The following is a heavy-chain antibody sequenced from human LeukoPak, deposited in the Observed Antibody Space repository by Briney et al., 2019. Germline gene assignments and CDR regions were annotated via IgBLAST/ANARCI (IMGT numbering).Heavy chain of an antibody. CDR3: ARFTGYSSGRDY. CDR1: GYTFTGYY. CDR2: INPNSGGT. Sequence: ASVKVSCKASGYTFTGYYMHWVRQAPGQGLEWMGWINPNSGGTNYAQKFQGRVTMTRDTSISTAYMELSRLRSDDTAVYYCARFTGYSSGRDYWGQGTLVTVSS. V-gene: IGHV1-2*02. J-gene: IGHJ4*02. D-gene: IGHD6-19*01.